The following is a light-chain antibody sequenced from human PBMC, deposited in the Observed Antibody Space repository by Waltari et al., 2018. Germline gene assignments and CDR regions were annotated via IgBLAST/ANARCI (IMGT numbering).Light chain of an antibody. Sequence: DIVMTQSPDSLAVSLGERVTIDCKSSQSVLYTSNNKNNLAWYQQRPGQPPKLLIYWASTRESGVTDRFSGSGSGTDFTLTISSLQAEDVAVYFCQQYLTTPLTFGQGTRLEIK. CDR3: QQYLTTPLT. CDR1: QSVLYTSNNKNN. CDR2: WAS. J-gene: IGKJ5*01. V-gene: IGKV4-1*01.